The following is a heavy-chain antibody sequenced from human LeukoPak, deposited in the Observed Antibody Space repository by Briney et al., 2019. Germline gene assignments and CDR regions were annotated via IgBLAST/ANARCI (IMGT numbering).Heavy chain of an antibody. D-gene: IGHD5-12*01. CDR3: ARDPEARSGYDLYFDY. V-gene: IGHV1-18*01. J-gene: IGHJ4*02. Sequence: GASVKVSCKASGYTFSSYGFSWVRQAPGQGLEWMGWISAYNGNTNYAQKLQGRVTMTTDTSTSTAYMELRSLRSDDTAVYYCARDPEARSGYDLYFDYWGQGTLVTVSS. CDR1: GYTFSSYG. CDR2: ISAYNGNT.